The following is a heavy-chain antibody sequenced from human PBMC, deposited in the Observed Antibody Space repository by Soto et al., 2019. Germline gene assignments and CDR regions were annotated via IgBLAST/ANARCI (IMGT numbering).Heavy chain of an antibody. V-gene: IGHV4-34*01. CDR3: ARVERGTATTVVDAFDI. CDR1: GGSVNSGNYY. D-gene: IGHD1-1*01. Sequence: QVQLQQWGAGLLKPSETLSLTCAVNGGSVNSGNYYWSWIRQPPGKGLEWIGEMSHSGGTHFNPYVKSRVTISVDTSKNQFALKMSSVTAADTALYYCARVERGTATTVVDAFDIWGPGTMVTVSS. CDR2: MSHSGGT. J-gene: IGHJ3*02.